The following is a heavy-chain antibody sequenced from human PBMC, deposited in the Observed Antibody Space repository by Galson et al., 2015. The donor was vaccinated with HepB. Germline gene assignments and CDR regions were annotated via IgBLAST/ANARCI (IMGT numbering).Heavy chain of an antibody. CDR1: GGSIRSSNSY. J-gene: IGHJ2*01. V-gene: IGHV4-39*01. D-gene: IGHD6-19*01. CDR2: IYYSGRT. CDR3: ARLPYISGWLYWCFDL. Sequence: ETLSLTCTVSGGSIRSSNSYWGWVRQPPGKGLEWIGSIYYSGRTFYNPSLKSRVTISVDASKNQFSLKVRSVTAADTAADYCARLPYISGWLYWCFDLWGRGTLVTVSS.